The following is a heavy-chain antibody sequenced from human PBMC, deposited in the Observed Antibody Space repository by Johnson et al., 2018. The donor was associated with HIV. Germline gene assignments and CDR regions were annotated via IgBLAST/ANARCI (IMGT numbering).Heavy chain of an antibody. J-gene: IGHJ3*02. CDR2: ISYDGSNK. CDR3: AKGDLDCTDDFCYVDAFDI. D-gene: IGHD3/OR15-3a*01. CDR1: GFTLSNYG. V-gene: IGHV3-30*18. Sequence: QVQLVESGGGLVKPGGSLRLPCVASGFTLSNYGMHWVRQAPGKGLGWVAVISYDGSNKYYADSVKGRFIISRDNSKNTLYLQMNSLRSEDTGVFYCAKGDLDCTDDFCYVDAFDIWGQGTMVTVSS.